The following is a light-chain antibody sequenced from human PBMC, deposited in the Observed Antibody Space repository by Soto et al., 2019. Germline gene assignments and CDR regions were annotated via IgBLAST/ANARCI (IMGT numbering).Light chain of an antibody. CDR3: SSYISSSTVYV. CDR1: SSDVGAYNY. Sequence: QSALTQPASLSGSPGQSITISCTGTSSDVGAYNYVSWYQQHPGKAPKLVIYDVNNRPSGVSDRFSGSKSGNTASLTISGLQAEDEADYYCSSYISSSTVYVFGTGTKVTVL. V-gene: IGLV2-14*01. J-gene: IGLJ1*01. CDR2: DVN.